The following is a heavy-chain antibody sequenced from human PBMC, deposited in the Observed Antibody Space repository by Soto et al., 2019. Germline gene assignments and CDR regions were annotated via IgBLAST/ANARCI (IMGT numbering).Heavy chain of an antibody. CDR3: ARGKGEIRFLLARRERPGWFDP. CDR2: MNPNSGNT. CDR1: GYTFTSYD. V-gene: IGHV1-8*01. J-gene: IGHJ5*02. D-gene: IGHD3-3*01. Sequence: QVQLVQSGAEVKKPGASVKVSCKASGYTFTSYDINWVRQATGQGLEWMGWMNPNSGNTGYAQKFQGRVTMTRNTSISTAYMELSSLRSEDTAVYYCARGKGEIRFLLARRERPGWFDPWGQGTLVTVSS.